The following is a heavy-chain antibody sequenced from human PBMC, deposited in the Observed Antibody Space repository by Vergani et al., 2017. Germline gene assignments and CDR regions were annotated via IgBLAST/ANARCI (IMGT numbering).Heavy chain of an antibody. CDR1: GFSLSTSGMC. D-gene: IGHD2-2*02. V-gene: IGHV2-70*01. CDR2: IDWDDDK. J-gene: IGHJ2*01. Sequence: QVTLRESGPALVKPTQTLTLTCTFSGFSLSTSGMCVSWIRQPPGKALEWLALIDWDDDKYYSTSLKTRLTISKDTSKNQVVLTMTNMDPVDTATYYCARALGYCRSTSCYIAPGRYWYFDLWGRGTLVTVSS. CDR3: ARALGYCRSTSCYIAPGRYWYFDL.